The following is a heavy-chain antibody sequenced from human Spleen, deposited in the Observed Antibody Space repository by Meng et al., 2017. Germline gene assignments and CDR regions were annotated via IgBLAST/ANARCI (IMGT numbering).Heavy chain of an antibody. D-gene: IGHD2-15*01. CDR1: GGSISSYY. CDR3: ARAGVVVAATHLDY. CDR2: IYYSGST. V-gene: IGHV4-59*12. Sequence: GSLRLSCTVSGGSISSYYWSWIRQPPGKGLEWIGYIYYSGSTNYNPSLKSRVTISVDTSKNQFSLKLSSVTAADTAVYYCARAGVVVAATHLDYWGQGTLVTVSS. J-gene: IGHJ4*02.